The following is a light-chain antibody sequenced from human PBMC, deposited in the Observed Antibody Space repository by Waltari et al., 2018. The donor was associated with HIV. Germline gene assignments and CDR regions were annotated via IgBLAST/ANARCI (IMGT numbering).Light chain of an antibody. CDR1: QAIRND. V-gene: IGKV1-6*01. J-gene: IGKJ1*01. Sequence: AIQMTQFPTSLSASVGDKVTITCRASQAIRNDLSWYQQRPGKAPSLVIFAVSTLGSGVPSRFSGSASGSDFTLTIHNLQPEDFATYYCLQDYTWPWTFGQGTKVEIK. CDR3: LQDYTWPWT. CDR2: AVS.